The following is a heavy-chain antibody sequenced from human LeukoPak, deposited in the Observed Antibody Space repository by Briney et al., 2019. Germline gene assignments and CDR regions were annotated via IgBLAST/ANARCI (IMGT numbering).Heavy chain of an antibody. D-gene: IGHD5-18*01. Sequence: SETLSLTCTVSGASISSSSYYWGWIRQPPGEGLEYTGGIYYSGITYYSPSLKSRVTISLDTSKNQFSLKLSSVTAADTAVYYCARHATFGYSYGYYYYYMDVWGKGTTVTISS. J-gene: IGHJ6*03. CDR1: GASISSSSYY. CDR2: IYYSGIT. V-gene: IGHV4-39*01. CDR3: ARHATFGYSYGYYYYYMDV.